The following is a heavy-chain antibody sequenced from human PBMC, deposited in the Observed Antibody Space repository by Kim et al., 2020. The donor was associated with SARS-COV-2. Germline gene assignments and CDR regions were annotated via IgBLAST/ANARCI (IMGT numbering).Heavy chain of an antibody. CDR3: ARARRGATDY. CDR2: INHSGST. J-gene: IGHJ4*02. D-gene: IGHD1-26*01. Sequence: SQTLSLTCAVYGGSFSGYYWSWIRQPPGKGLEWIGEINHSGSTNYNPSLKSRVTISVDTSKNQFSLKLSSVTAADTAVYYCARARRGATDYWGQGTLVTVSS. V-gene: IGHV4-34*01. CDR1: GGSFSGYY.